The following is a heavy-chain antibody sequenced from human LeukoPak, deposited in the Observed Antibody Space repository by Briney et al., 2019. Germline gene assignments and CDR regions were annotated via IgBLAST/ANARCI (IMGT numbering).Heavy chain of an antibody. CDR2: ISGSGGST. V-gene: IGHV3-23*01. J-gene: IGHJ4*02. Sequence: GGSLRLSCAAPGFTFSSYGMSWVRQAPGKGLEWVSAISGSGGSTYYADSVKGRFTISRDNSKNTLYLQMNSLRAEDTAVYYCAKDQRLAAALDYWGQGTLVTVSS. D-gene: IGHD6-13*01. CDR1: GFTFSSYG. CDR3: AKDQRLAAALDY.